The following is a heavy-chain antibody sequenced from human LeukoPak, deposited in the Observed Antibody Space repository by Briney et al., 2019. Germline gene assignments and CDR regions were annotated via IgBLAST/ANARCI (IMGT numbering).Heavy chain of an antibody. D-gene: IGHD3-16*02. Sequence: ASVKVSCKASGYTFTGYYMHWVRQAPGQGLEWMGWINPNSGGTNYAQKFQGRVTMTRDTSISTVYMELSRLRSDDTAVYYCARGVMITFGGVIDLDAFDIWGQGTMVTVSS. J-gene: IGHJ3*02. CDR1: GYTFTGYY. V-gene: IGHV1-2*02. CDR3: ARGVMITFGGVIDLDAFDI. CDR2: INPNSGGT.